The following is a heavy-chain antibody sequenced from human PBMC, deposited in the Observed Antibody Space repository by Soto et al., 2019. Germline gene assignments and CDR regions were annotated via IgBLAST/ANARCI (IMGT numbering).Heavy chain of an antibody. V-gene: IGHV4-31*03. CDR3: ARADEQLVPIAY. CDR2: IYYSGST. D-gene: IGHD6-6*01. CDR1: GGSISSGGYY. J-gene: IGHJ4*02. Sequence: TLSLTCTVSGGSISSGGYYWSWIRQHPGKGLEWIGYIYYSGSTYYNPSLKSRVTISVDTSKNQFYLKLSSVTAADTAVYYCARADEQLVPIAYWGQGTLVTVSS.